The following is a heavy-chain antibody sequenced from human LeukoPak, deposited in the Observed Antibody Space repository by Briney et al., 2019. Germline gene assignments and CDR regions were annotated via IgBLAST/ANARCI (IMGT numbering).Heavy chain of an antibody. Sequence: GGSLRLSCAASGFTFSSYGMTWVRQAPGKGLEWVSSISGNGGSTYYADSVKGRFTISRDNSKNTLYLQMNSLRAEDTAGYYCAKDCPYSSSWYGAGDYWGQGTLVTVSS. V-gene: IGHV3-23*01. J-gene: IGHJ4*02. CDR1: GFTFSSYG. D-gene: IGHD6-13*01. CDR3: AKDCPYSSSWYGAGDY. CDR2: ISGNGGST.